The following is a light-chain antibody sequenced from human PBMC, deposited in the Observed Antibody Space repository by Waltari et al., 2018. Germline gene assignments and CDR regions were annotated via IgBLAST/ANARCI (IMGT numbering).Light chain of an antibody. CDR3: QQYNSYSWT. V-gene: IGKV1-5*03. CDR1: QSISSW. J-gene: IGKJ1*01. Sequence: DIQMTQSPSTLSASVGDRVNITCRASQSISSWLAWYQKKPGKAPKLLIYKASSLESGVPSRFSGSGSWTEFTLTISSLQPDDFATYYCQQYNSYSWTFGQGTKVEIK. CDR2: KAS.